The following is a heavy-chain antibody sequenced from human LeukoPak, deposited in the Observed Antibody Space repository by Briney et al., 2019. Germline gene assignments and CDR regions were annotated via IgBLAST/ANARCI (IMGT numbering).Heavy chain of an antibody. CDR2: IYYSGST. CDR3: ARKKWEFNFDY. D-gene: IGHD1-26*01. Sequence: SETLSLTCTVSGGSISSSSYYWGWIRQPPGKGLEWIGSIYYSGSTYYNPSLKSRVTISVDTSKNQFSLKLSSETAADTDVYYCARKKWEFNFDYWGQGTLVTVS. J-gene: IGHJ4*02. CDR1: GGSISSSSYY. V-gene: IGHV4-39*01.